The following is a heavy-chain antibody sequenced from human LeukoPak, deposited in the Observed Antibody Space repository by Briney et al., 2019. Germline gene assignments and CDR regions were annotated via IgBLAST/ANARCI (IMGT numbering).Heavy chain of an antibody. Sequence: SVKVSCKASGGTFSSYAISWVRQAPGQGLEWMGGIIPIFGTANYAQKFQGRVTITADESTSTAYLELSSLRSEDTAVYYCVREQVTWSSGAFDIWGQGTMVTVSS. D-gene: IGHD4-11*01. CDR3: VREQVTWSSGAFDI. CDR1: GGTFSSYA. J-gene: IGHJ3*02. CDR2: IIPIFGTA. V-gene: IGHV1-69*13.